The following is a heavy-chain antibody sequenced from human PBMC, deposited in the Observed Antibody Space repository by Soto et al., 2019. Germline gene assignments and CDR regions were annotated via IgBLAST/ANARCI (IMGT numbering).Heavy chain of an antibody. J-gene: IGHJ6*02. V-gene: IGHV3-74*01. Sequence: EVQLVESGGGLVQPAGSLRLSCAASGFTFRNYWMHWARQAPGKGLVWVSRVNSDGDTTYYADSVKGRFTISRDNAKNTLHLQMYRLGAEDTAVYYCASNYAYAEGYYFYGIDVWGQGTTVTVSS. CDR3: ASNYAYAEGYYFYGIDV. CDR2: VNSDGDTT. CDR1: GFTFRNYW. D-gene: IGHD3-16*01.